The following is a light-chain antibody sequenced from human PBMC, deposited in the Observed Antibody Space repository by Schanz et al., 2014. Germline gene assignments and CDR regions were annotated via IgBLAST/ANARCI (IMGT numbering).Light chain of an antibody. Sequence: QSALTQPPSASGSPGQSVTISCTGTSSDVGGYNFVSRYQQHPCKAPKLMICDVSDRPSGVTNRLSASKSGNTASLTISGLQAEDEADYYCSSYTISSSYVFGTGTKLTVL. CDR1: SSDVGGYNF. J-gene: IGLJ1*01. V-gene: IGLV2-14*03. CDR2: DVS. CDR3: SSYTISSSYV.